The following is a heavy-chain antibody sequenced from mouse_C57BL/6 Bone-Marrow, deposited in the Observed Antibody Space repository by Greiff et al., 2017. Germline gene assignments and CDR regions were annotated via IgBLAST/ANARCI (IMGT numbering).Heavy chain of an antibody. Sequence: QVQLQQPGAELVKPGASVKLSCKASGYTFTSYWMHWVKQRPGQGLEWIGMIHPNSGSTNYNEKFKSKATLTVDNSSSTAYMQLSSLTSEDSAVYYCARSPAWFAYWGQGTLVTVSA. J-gene: IGHJ3*01. CDR2: IHPNSGST. CDR1: GYTFTSYW. V-gene: IGHV1-64*01. CDR3: ARSPAWFAY.